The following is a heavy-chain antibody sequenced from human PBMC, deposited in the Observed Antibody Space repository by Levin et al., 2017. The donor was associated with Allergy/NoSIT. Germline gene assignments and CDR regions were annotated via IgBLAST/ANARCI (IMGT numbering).Heavy chain of an antibody. D-gene: IGHD3-3*01. CDR3: AREGGDFWSGYYVYYYYYGMDV. Sequence: PGGSLRLSCAASGFTFSSYWMSWVRQAPGKGLEWVANIKQDGSEKYYVDSVKGRFTISRDNAKNSLYLQMNSLRAEDTAVYYCAREGGDFWSGYYVYYYYYGMDVWGQGTTVTVSS. V-gene: IGHV3-7*01. J-gene: IGHJ6*02. CDR1: GFTFSSYW. CDR2: IKQDGSEK.